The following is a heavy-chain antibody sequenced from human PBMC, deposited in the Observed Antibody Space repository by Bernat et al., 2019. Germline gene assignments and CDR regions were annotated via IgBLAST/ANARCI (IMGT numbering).Heavy chain of an antibody. CDR1: GYTFTGYY. V-gene: IGHV1-2*04. J-gene: IGHJ6*02. CDR3: ARDYISSVTTSDYYYGMDV. CDR2: INPNSGGT. Sequence: QVQLVQSGAEVKKPGASVKVSCKASGYTFTGYYMHWVRQAPGQGLEWMGWINPNSGGTNYGQKFQGWVTMTRDTSISTAYMELSRLRSDDTAVYYCARDYISSVTTSDYYYGMDVWGQGTTVTVSS. D-gene: IGHD4-17*01.